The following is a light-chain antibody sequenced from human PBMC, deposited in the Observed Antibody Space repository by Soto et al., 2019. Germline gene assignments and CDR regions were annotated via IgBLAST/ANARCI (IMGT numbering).Light chain of an antibody. CDR1: SSDVGDYNF. CDR3: SSFSGSNHYV. J-gene: IGLJ1*01. CDR2: EVS. Sequence: QSALTQPPSASGSPGQSVTISCTGTSSDVGDYNFVSWYQQHPGKAPKLMIYEVSERPSGVPDRFSGSNSGNTASLTVSGLQAEDEADYYCSSFSGSNHYVFGTGTKLTVL. V-gene: IGLV2-8*01.